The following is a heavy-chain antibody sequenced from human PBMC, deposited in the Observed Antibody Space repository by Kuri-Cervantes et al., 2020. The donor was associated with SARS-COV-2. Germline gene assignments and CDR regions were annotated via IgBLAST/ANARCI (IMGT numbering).Heavy chain of an antibody. D-gene: IGHD3-22*01. V-gene: IGHV3-21*01. CDR2: ISSSSSYI. Sequence: GGSLRLSCAASGFTFSSYSMNWVRQAPGKGLEWVSSISSSSSYIYYADSVKGRSTISRDNAKNSLYLQMNSLRAEDTAVYYCTSRRSSGYYYPEHFDYWGQGTLVTISS. J-gene: IGHJ4*02. CDR3: TSRRSSGYYYPEHFDY. CDR1: GFTFSSYS.